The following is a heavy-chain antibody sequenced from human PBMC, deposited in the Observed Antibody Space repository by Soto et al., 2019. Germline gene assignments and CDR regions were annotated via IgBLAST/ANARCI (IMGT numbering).Heavy chain of an antibody. CDR2: IIPIFGTA. V-gene: IGHV1-69*13. CDR3: AADYYGSGSYFAY. CDR1: GGTFSSYA. J-gene: IGHJ4*02. Sequence: ASVKVSCKASGGTFSSYAISWVRQASGQGLEWMGGIIPIFGTANYAQKFQGRVTITADESTSTAYMELSSLRSEDTAVYYCAADYYGSGSYFAYWGQGTLVTVSS. D-gene: IGHD3-10*01.